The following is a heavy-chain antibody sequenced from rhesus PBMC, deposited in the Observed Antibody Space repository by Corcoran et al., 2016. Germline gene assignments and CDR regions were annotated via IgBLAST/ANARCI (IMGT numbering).Heavy chain of an antibody. D-gene: IGHD3-9*01. Sequence: QVQLQESGPGLVKPSETLSLTCAVSGGSISDDYYWSWIRQPPGKGLEWIGYIYGSGGGTNYNPSLKNRVTISIDTSKTQFSLKLSSVTAADPAVYYCARDGYGYYFDYWGQGVLVTVSS. V-gene: IGHV4-106*01. J-gene: IGHJ4*01. CDR3: ARDGYGYYFDY. CDR2: IYGSGGGT. CDR1: GGSISDDYY.